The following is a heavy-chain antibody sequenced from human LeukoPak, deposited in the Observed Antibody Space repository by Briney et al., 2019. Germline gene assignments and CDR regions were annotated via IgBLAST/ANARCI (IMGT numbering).Heavy chain of an antibody. D-gene: IGHD6-19*01. Sequence: SVKVSCKASGGTFSNNGISWVRQAPGQGLEWMGGIIPIFGTANYAQKFQGRVTITADESTSTAYMELSSLRSEDTAVYYCARGRMAGTYVFDSWGQGTLVTVSS. V-gene: IGHV1-69*13. J-gene: IGHJ4*02. CDR1: GGTFSNNG. CDR3: ARGRMAGTYVFDS. CDR2: IIPIFGTA.